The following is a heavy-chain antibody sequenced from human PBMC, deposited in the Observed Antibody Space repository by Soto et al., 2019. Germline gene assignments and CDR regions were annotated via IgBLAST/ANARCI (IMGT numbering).Heavy chain of an antibody. D-gene: IGHD1-26*01. J-gene: IGHJ6*02. CDR1: GFTFSSYA. CDR2: ISGSGGRT. V-gene: IGHV3-23*01. CDR3: AKDKAPGIVGATTHYYGMDV. Sequence: GGSLRLSCAASGFTFSSYAMSWVRQAPGKGLEWVSAISGSGGRTYYADSVKGRFTISRDNSKNTLYLQMNSLRAEDTAVYYCAKDKAPGIVGATTHYYGMDVWGQGTTVTVSS.